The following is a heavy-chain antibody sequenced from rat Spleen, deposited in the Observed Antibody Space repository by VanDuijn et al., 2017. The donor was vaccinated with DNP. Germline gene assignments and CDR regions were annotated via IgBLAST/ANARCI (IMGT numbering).Heavy chain of an antibody. CDR2: IIYDGSRT. CDR3: AARAPGDYYYGGYFDY. Sequence: EVQLVESGGDLVQPGRSLKVSCVVSGFSFSDYAMGWVRQAPKKGLEWVATIIYDGSRTYYRDSVRGRFTISRDIPKSTLYLQMDSLRSEDTATYYCAARAPGDYYYGGYFDYWGQGVMVTVSS. CDR1: GFSFSDYA. V-gene: IGHV5-17*01. J-gene: IGHJ2*01. D-gene: IGHD1-6*01.